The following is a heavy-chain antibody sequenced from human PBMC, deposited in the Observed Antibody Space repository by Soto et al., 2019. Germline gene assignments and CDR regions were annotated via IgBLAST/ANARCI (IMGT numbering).Heavy chain of an antibody. CDR1: GRSISSYY. J-gene: IGHJ4*02. V-gene: IGHV4-59*08. CDR3: ARRWDSFDY. Sequence: SETLSLTCTVSGRSISSYYWSWIRQPPGKGLEWIGYIYYSGSTNYNPSLKSRVTISVDTSKNQFSLKLSSVTAADTAVYYCARRWDSFDYWGQGTLVTVSS. CDR2: IYYSGST. D-gene: IGHD1-26*01.